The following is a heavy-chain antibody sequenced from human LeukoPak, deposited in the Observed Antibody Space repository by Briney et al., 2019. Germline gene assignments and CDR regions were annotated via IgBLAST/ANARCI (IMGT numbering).Heavy chain of an antibody. CDR3: GRNGFYDSSGYWMGQDY. CDR2: IYSGGST. Sequence: GGSLRLSCAASGFTVSSNYMSWVRQAPGKGLEWVSVIYSGGSTYYADSLKGRFTISRDNSKNTLYLQMNSLRAEDTAVYYCGRNGFYDSSGYWMGQDYWGQGTLVTVSS. D-gene: IGHD3-22*01. CDR1: GFTVSSNY. V-gene: IGHV3-53*01. J-gene: IGHJ4*02.